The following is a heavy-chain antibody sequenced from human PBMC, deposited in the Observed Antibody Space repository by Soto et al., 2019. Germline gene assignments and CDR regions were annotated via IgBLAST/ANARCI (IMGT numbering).Heavy chain of an antibody. J-gene: IGHJ4*02. CDR1: GFTFSSYA. D-gene: IGHD2-2*01. CDR2: ISYDGSNK. V-gene: IGHV3-30-3*01. CDR3: ARENCISTSCYAFDY. Sequence: QVQLVESGGGVVQPGRSLRLSCAASGFTFSSYAMHWVRQAPGKGLEWVAVISYDGSNKYYADSVKGRFTISRDNSKNTLYRQMNSLRAEDTAVYYCARENCISTSCYAFDYWGQGTLVTVSS.